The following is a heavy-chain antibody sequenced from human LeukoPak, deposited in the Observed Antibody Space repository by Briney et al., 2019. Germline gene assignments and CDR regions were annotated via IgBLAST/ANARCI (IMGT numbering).Heavy chain of an antibody. CDR2: IYYSGST. J-gene: IGHJ4*02. CDR3: AVKGKQLGTIFGYFDY. CDR1: GGSISSGGYY. Sequence: SQTLSLTCTVSGGSISSGGYYWSWIRQHPGKGLEWIGYIYYSGSTYYNPSLKSRVTISVDTSKNQFSLKLSSVTAADTAVYYCAVKGKQLGTIFGYFDYWGQGTLVTVSS. D-gene: IGHD1-1*01. V-gene: IGHV4-31*03.